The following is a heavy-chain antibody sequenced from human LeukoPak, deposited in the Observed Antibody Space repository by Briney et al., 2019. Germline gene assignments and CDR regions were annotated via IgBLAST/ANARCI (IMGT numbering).Heavy chain of an antibody. J-gene: IGHJ4*02. CDR3: ARGGYYGSGSYLKPTFDY. CDR1: GGSFSGYY. D-gene: IGHD3-10*01. CDR2: INHSGST. V-gene: IGHV4-34*01. Sequence: SETLSLTCAVYGGSFSGYYWSWIRQPPGKGLEWIGEINHSGSTNYNPSLKSRVTISVDTSKNQFSLKLSSVTAADTAVYYCARGGYYGSGSYLKPTFDYWGQGILVTVSS.